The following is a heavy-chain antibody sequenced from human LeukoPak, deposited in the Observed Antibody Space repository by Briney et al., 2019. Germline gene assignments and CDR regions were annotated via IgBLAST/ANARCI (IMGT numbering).Heavy chain of an antibody. Sequence: SETLSLTCTVSGGSISSSSYYWGWIRQPPGKGLEWIGEINHSGSTNYNPSLKSRVTISVDTSKNQFSLKLSSVTAADTAVYYCARVPVPGLFDYWGQGTLVTVSS. V-gene: IGHV4-39*07. J-gene: IGHJ4*02. D-gene: IGHD3/OR15-3a*01. CDR2: INHSGST. CDR3: ARVPVPGLFDY. CDR1: GGSISSSSYY.